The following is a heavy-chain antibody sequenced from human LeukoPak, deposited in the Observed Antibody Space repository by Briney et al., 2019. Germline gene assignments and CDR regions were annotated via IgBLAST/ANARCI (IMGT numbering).Heavy chain of an antibody. J-gene: IGHJ4*02. Sequence: GGSLRLPCAASGFTFSGYWMTWVRQAPGKGPEWVANIRQDGSEKYYVDSVKGRFSISRDNAKNSLYLQMNSLRAEDTAVYYCARVLGYCSGGSCYPFDYWGQGTLVTVSS. CDR1: GFTFSGYW. CDR3: ARVLGYCSGGSCYPFDY. D-gene: IGHD2-15*01. V-gene: IGHV3-7*02. CDR2: IRQDGSEK.